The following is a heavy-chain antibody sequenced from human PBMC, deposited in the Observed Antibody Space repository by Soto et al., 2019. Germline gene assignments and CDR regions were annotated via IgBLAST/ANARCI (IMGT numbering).Heavy chain of an antibody. Sequence: GESLKISCAASGFTFSSYAMHWVRQAPGKGLEWVAVISYDGSNKYYADSVKGRFTISRDNSKNTLYLQMNSLRAEDTAVYYCARDPQGMAVAGTRYFQHWGQGTLVTVSS. CDR1: GFTFSSYA. D-gene: IGHD6-19*01. CDR3: ARDPQGMAVAGTRYFQH. V-gene: IGHV3-30-3*01. CDR2: ISYDGSNK. J-gene: IGHJ1*01.